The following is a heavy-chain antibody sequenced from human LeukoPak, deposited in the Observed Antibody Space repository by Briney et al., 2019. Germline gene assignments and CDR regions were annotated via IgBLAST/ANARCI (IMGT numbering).Heavy chain of an antibody. V-gene: IGHV1-69*13. D-gene: IGHD5-24*01. Sequence: SVKVSCKASGGTLSSYAISWVRQAPGQGLEWMGGIIPIFGTANYAQKLQGRVTITADESTSTAYMELSSLRSEDTAVYYCARDRVEMATTDAFDIWGQGTMVTVSS. J-gene: IGHJ3*02. CDR3: ARDRVEMATTDAFDI. CDR1: GGTLSSYA. CDR2: IIPIFGTA.